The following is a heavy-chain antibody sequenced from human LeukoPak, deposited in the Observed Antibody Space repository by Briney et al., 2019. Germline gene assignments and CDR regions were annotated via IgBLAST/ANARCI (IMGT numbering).Heavy chain of an antibody. CDR2: IYTSGST. CDR3: GAWEPRRGEVDY. V-gene: IGHV4-4*07. J-gene: IGHJ4*02. Sequence: SETLSLTCTVSGGSISSYYWSWIRQPAGKGLEWIGRIYTSGSTNYNPSLKSRVTMSVDTSKNQFSLKLSSVTAADTAVYYCGAWEPRRGEVDYWGQGTLVTVSS. D-gene: IGHD1-26*01. CDR1: GGSISSYY.